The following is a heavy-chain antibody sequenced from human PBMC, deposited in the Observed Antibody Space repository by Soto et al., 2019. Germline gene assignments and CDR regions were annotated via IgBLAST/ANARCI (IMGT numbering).Heavy chain of an antibody. V-gene: IGHV3-30*18. CDR3: AKAKTLGWFDP. Sequence: QVQLVESGGGVVQPGRSLRLFCAASGFTFSSYGMHWVRQAPGKGLEWVAVISYDGSNKYYADSVKGRFTISRDNSKNTLYLQMNSLRAEDTAVYYCAKAKTLGWFDPWGQGTLVTVSS. CDR1: GFTFSSYG. D-gene: IGHD3-3*02. J-gene: IGHJ5*02. CDR2: ISYDGSNK.